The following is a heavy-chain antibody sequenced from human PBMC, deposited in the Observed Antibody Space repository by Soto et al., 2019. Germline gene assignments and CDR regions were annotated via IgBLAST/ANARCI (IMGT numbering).Heavy chain of an antibody. CDR1: GYAFTSYA. CDR3: ARDRVLYYDILTGYSPMNNWFDP. D-gene: IGHD3-9*01. J-gene: IGHJ5*02. CDR2: INAGNGNT. Sequence: ASVKVSCKASGYAFTSYAMHWVRQAPGQRLEWMGWINAGNGNTKYSQKFQGRVTITRDTSASTAYMELSSLRSEDTAVYYCARDRVLYYDILTGYSPMNNWFDPWGQGTLVTVSS. V-gene: IGHV1-3*01.